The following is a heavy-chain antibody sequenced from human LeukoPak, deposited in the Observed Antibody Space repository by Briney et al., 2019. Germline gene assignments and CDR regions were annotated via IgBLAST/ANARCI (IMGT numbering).Heavy chain of an antibody. V-gene: IGHV3-23*01. Sequence: GGSLRLSCAASGFTFSSYAMSWVRQAPGKGLEWVSAISGSGGSAYYADSVKGRFTISRDNSKNTLYLQMNSLRAEDTAVYYCAKDETNFDWLFRMWGQGTLVTVSS. CDR3: AKDETNFDWLFRM. D-gene: IGHD3-9*01. CDR1: GFTFSSYA. J-gene: IGHJ4*02. CDR2: ISGSGGSA.